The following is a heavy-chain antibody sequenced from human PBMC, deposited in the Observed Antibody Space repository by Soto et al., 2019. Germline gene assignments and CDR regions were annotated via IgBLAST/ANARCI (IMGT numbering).Heavy chain of an antibody. CDR1: GGSISSGDYY. CDR3: ARAGLYYDILTGYYYYYGMDV. J-gene: IGHJ6*02. V-gene: IGHV4-30-4*01. D-gene: IGHD3-9*01. Sequence: SETLSLTCTVSGGSISSGDYYWSWIRQPPGKGLEWIGYIYYSGSTYYNPSLKSRVTISVDTSKNQFSLKLSSVTAADTAVYYCARAGLYYDILTGYYYYYGMDVWGQGTTVTVSS. CDR2: IYYSGST.